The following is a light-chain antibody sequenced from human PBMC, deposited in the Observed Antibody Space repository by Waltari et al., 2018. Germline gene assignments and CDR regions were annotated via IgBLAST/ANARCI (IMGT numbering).Light chain of an antibody. V-gene: IGKV4-1*01. J-gene: IGKJ2*01. Sequence: DIVMTQSTDSLAVSLGERATNNCKASQSVLYSSNNKNYLPWYQQKPGQPPKLLIYWASTRESGVPDRFSGSGSGTDFTLTISSLQAEDVAVYYCQQYYSIPYTFGQGTKLEIK. CDR1: QSVLYSSNNKNY. CDR2: WAS. CDR3: QQYYSIPYT.